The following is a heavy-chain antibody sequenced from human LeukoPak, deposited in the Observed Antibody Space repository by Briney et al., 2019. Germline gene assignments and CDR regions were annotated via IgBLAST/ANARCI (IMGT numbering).Heavy chain of an antibody. V-gene: IGHV3-66*01. CDR2: IYSSGST. CDR1: GFTVSSNY. D-gene: IGHD3-22*01. Sequence: QPGGSLRLSCAASGFTVSSNYMSWVRQAPGKGLEWVSVIYSSGSTYYADSVKGRFTISRDNSKNTLYLQMNSLRAEDTAVYYCASLQPTYYYDSSGYSGDAFDIWGQGTMVTVSS. CDR3: ASLQPTYYYDSSGYSGDAFDI. J-gene: IGHJ3*02.